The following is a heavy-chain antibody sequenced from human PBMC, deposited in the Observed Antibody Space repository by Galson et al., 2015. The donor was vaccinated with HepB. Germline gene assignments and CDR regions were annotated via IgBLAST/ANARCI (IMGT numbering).Heavy chain of an antibody. V-gene: IGHV3-74*01. CDR1: GFTFSNYW. CDR2: INSDGTYI. J-gene: IGHJ4*02. Sequence: SLILSCAASGFTFSNYWMDWVGHAPGKAQVWVSRINSDGTYITYADSVKGRFTISRDNAKNQLDLQMNSPRAEDTALYYCARNRGAAAGIFDYWGQGSLVTVSS. CDR3: ARNRGAAAGIFDY. D-gene: IGHD6-13*01.